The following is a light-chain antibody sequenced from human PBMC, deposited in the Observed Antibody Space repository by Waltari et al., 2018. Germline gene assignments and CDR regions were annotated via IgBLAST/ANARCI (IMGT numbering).Light chain of an antibody. CDR3: QQCYTFPYT. V-gene: IGKV4-1*01. Sequence: DIVLTQSPDSLAVSLGERATINCKSSQSLVFSSNNKNYLGSYQQKPGQPPKLLITWASIRGSGVPDRFSGSGSGTDFTLTISSLQAEDVAVYYCQQCYTFPYTFGQGTKLEIK. CDR1: QSLVFSSNNKNY. CDR2: WAS. J-gene: IGKJ2*01.